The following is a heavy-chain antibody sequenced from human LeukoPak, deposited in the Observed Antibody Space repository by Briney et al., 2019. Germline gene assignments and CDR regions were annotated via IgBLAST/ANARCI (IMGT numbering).Heavy chain of an antibody. D-gene: IGHD3-3*01. CDR3: ARDGGGRGYDYGDY. J-gene: IGHJ4*02. CDR2: IKQDGSEK. V-gene: IGHV3-7*01. Sequence: GGSLRLSCAASGFTFSSYWMSWVRQAPGKGLEWVADIKQDGSEKYYVDSVKGRFTISRDNAKNSLYLQMNSLRAEDTAVYYCARDGGGRGYDYGDYWGQGTLVTVSS. CDR1: GFTFSSYW.